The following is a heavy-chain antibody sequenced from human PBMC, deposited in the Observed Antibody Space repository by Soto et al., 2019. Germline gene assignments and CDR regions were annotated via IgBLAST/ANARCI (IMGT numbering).Heavy chain of an antibody. CDR1: GFTFSNYA. CDR3: AKRGKFGGFDY. CDR2: INGGGDSP. V-gene: IGHV3-23*01. J-gene: IGHJ4*02. D-gene: IGHD3-10*01. Sequence: VHLLESGGGLVHPGGSLRLSCTASGFTFSNYAMTWVRQGPGKGLQWVAGINGGGDSPHYADSVKGRFIISRDNSNNTLVLQMRSLRVDDTAIYYCAKRGKFGGFDYWGQGTLLTVSS.